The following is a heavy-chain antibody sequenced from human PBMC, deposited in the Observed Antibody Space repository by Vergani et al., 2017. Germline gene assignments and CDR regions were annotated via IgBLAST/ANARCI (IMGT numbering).Heavy chain of an antibody. CDR3: ARETSSSWYGRWFDP. V-gene: IGHV4-34*01. Sequence: QVQLQQWGAGLLKPSETLSLTCAVYGGSFSGYYWSWIRQPPGKGLEWIGEINHSGSTNYNPSLKSRVTISVDTSKNQFSLKLSSVTAADTAVYYCARETSSSWYGRWFDPWGQGTLVTVSS. J-gene: IGHJ5*02. CDR2: INHSGST. D-gene: IGHD6-13*01. CDR1: GGSFSGYY.